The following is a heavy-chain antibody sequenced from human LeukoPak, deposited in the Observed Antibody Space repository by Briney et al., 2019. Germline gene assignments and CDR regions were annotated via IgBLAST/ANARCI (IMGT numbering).Heavy chain of an antibody. CDR3: TTDLGWSGGDS. CDR1: GFTFSHAW. CDR2: IKSKTDGGTT. D-gene: IGHD3-3*01. V-gene: IGHV3-15*01. Sequence: PGGSLRLSCAVSGFTFSHAWMSWVRQAPGKGLEWVGRIKSKTDGGTTDYAAPVKGRLTISRDDSKNTLYLQMNSLKTEDTAVYYCTTDLGWSGGDSWGQGTLVTVSS. J-gene: IGHJ4*02.